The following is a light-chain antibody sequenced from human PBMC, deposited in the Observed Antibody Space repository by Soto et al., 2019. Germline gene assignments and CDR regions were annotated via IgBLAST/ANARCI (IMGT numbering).Light chain of an antibody. V-gene: IGKV1-39*01. CDR1: QGISSY. CDR3: QQSYSSPRFT. CDR2: AAS. Sequence: IQLTQSPSSLSASVGDRVTITCRASQGISSYLAWYQQKPGKAPKLLIYAASTLHIGVPSRFSGSGSGTDFSLTISSLQPEDFATYYCQQSYSSPRFTFGPGTKVDIK. J-gene: IGKJ3*01.